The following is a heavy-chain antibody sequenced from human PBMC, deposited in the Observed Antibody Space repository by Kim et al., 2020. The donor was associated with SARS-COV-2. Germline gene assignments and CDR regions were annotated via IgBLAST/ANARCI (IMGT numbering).Heavy chain of an antibody. CDR1: GFTFSSYG. V-gene: IGHV3-30*18. D-gene: IGHD6-13*01. CDR3: AKDRGGGYSSRARRYYYAMDV. Sequence: GGSLRLSCAASGFTFSSYGMHWVRQTPGKGLEWVAVISYDGSNKYYADSVKGRFTISRDNSKNTLYLQMNSLRAEDTAVYYCAKDRGGGYSSRARRYYYAMDVWGQGTTVTVSS. CDR2: ISYDGSNK. J-gene: IGHJ6*02.